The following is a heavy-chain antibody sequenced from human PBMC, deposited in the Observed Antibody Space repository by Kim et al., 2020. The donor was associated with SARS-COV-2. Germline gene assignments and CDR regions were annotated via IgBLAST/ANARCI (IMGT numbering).Heavy chain of an antibody. D-gene: IGHD6-19*01. CDR1: GYTLTELS. CDR2: FDPEDGET. J-gene: IGHJ2*01. Sequence: ASVKVSCKVSGYTLTELSMHWVRQAPGKGLEWMGGFDPEDGETIYAQKFQGRVTMTEDTSTDTAYMELSSLRSEDTAVYYCATAYYPVAAANFYWYFDLWGRGTLVTVSS. CDR3: ATAYYPVAAANFYWYFDL. V-gene: IGHV1-24*01.